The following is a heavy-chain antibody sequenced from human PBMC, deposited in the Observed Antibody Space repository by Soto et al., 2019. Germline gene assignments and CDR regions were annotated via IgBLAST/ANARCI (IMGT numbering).Heavy chain of an antibody. D-gene: IGHD7-27*01. Sequence: GGSLRLSCVASGFTFNNYAMSWVRQAPGKGLEWVSAISGSGGSTYYADSVKGRFTISRDNSKNTLYLQMNSLRAEDTAVYYCAKALAGDFYYYYYGMDVWGQGTTVTVSS. CDR2: ISGSGGST. CDR1: GFTFNNYA. V-gene: IGHV3-23*01. J-gene: IGHJ6*02. CDR3: AKALAGDFYYYYYGMDV.